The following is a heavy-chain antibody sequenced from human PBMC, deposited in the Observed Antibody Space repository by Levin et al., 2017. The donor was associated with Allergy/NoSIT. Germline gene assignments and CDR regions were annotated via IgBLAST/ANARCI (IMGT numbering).Heavy chain of an antibody. D-gene: IGHD1/OR15-1a*01. J-gene: IGHJ6*02. CDR3: ARERYPNNGHYGVDV. CDR2: IWSHGNNQ. V-gene: IGHV3-33*01. Sequence: RAGGSLRLSCTASGFIFSDYGMYWVRQAPGKGLEWVGVIWSHGNNQDYGDSVKGRFTISRDNSKNTLYLQMNSLRAEDSGVYYCARERYPNNGHYGVDVWGQGTTVTVSS. CDR1: GFIFSDYG.